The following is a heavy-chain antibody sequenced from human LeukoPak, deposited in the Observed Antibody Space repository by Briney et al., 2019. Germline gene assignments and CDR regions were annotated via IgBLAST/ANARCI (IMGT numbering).Heavy chain of an antibody. J-gene: IGHJ4*02. V-gene: IGHV3-53*01. CDR3: ARGYGDYYFDY. Sequence: GGSLRLSCAASGFTVSSNYMTWVRQAPGKGLEWVSVIYSGGSTYYADSVKGRFTISRDNSKNTLYLQMNSLRAEDTAVYYCARGYGDYYFDYWGQGTLVTVSS. CDR2: IYSGGST. CDR1: GFTVSSNY. D-gene: IGHD4-17*01.